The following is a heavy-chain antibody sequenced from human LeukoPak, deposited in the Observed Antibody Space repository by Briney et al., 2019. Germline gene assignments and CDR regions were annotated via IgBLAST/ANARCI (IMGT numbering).Heavy chain of an antibody. D-gene: IGHD2-21*02. CDR2: IYHSGST. CDR1: GGPIYSYY. V-gene: IGHV4-38-2*02. J-gene: IGHJ4*02. Sequence: SETLSLTCTVSGGPIYSYYWSWIRQPPGKGLEWIGSIYHSGSTYYNPSLKSRVTISVDTSKNQFSLKLSSVTAADTAVYYCARAGPHIVVVTLDYWGQGTLVTVSS. CDR3: ARAGPHIVVVTLDY.